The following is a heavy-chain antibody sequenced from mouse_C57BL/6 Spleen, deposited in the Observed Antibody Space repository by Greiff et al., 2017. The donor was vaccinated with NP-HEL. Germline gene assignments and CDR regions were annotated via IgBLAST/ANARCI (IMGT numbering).Heavy chain of an antibody. CDR2: IDPSDSET. V-gene: IGHV1-52*01. CDR1: GYTFTSYW. J-gene: IGHJ1*03. Sequence: QVQLQQPGAELVRPGSSVKLSCKASGYTFTSYWMHWVKQRPIQGLEWIGNIDPSDSETHYNQKFKDKATLTVDKSSSTAYMQLSSLTSEDSAVYYCARDYYGSSYEYFDVWGTGTTVTVAS. CDR3: ARDYYGSSYEYFDV. D-gene: IGHD1-1*01.